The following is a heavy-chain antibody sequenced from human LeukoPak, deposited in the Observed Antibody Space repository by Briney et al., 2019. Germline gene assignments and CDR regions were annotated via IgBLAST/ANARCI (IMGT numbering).Heavy chain of an antibody. CDR3: AGGQGGGLRFLEWLFLFDY. CDR1: GFTFSSYS. J-gene: IGHJ4*02. CDR2: ISSSSSYI. D-gene: IGHD3-3*01. Sequence: GGSLRLSCAASGFTFSSYSMNWVRQAPGKGLEWVSSISSSSSYIYYADSVKGRFTISRDNAKNSLYLQMNSLRAGDTAVYYCAGGQGGGLRFLEWLFLFDYWGQGTLVTVSS. V-gene: IGHV3-21*01.